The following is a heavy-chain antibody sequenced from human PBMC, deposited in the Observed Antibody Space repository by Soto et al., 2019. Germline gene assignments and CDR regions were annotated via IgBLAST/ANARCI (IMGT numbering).Heavy chain of an antibody. D-gene: IGHD2-8*01. CDR2: IYSSGVT. J-gene: IGHJ4*02. CDR3: APKPNGLYYFAY. CDR1: GGSISSGGYY. V-gene: IGHV4-31*03. Sequence: QVQLQESGPGLVQPSQTLSLTCTVSGGSISSGGYYWSWIRQHPGKGLEWIGYIYSSGVTYYDPSLNSRVTISVHMSKNQFSLRLTSVTAADTAVYYCAPKPNGLYYFAYWGQGALVTVSS.